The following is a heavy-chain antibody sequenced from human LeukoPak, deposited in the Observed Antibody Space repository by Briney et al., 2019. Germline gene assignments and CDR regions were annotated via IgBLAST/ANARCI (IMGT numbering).Heavy chain of an antibody. Sequence: KPSETLSLTCAVYGGSFSGYYWSWIRQPPGKGLEWIGEINHSGSTNYNPSLKSRVTISVDRSKNQLSLKLSSVTAADTAVYYCARVRGTGTPDYWGQGTLVTVSS. CDR1: GGSFSGYY. CDR2: INHSGST. V-gene: IGHV4-34*01. D-gene: IGHD1-7*01. J-gene: IGHJ4*02. CDR3: ARVRGTGTPDY.